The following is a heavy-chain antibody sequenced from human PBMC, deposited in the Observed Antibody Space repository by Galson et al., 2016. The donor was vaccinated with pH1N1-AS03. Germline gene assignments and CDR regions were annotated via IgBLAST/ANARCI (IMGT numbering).Heavy chain of an antibody. V-gene: IGHV1-46*01. CDR1: GYTSTSYY. D-gene: IGHD4/OR15-4a*01. CDR2: INPSDGNT. J-gene: IGHJ6*02. CDR3: ARVSAGLTGYYYAMDV. Sequence: SVKVSCKASGYTSTSYYIHWVRQAPGQGREWMGIINPSDGNTSYAQRFQGRVTMTRDTSTSTVYMELSSLRSDDTAVYYCARVSAGLTGYYYAMDVWGQGTTVTVSS.